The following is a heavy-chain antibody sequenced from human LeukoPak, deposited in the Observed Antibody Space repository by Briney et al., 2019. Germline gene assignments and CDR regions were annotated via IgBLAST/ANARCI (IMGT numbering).Heavy chain of an antibody. CDR1: GGSISSYY. J-gene: IGHJ5*02. V-gene: IGHV4-39*01. D-gene: IGHD3-22*01. CDR3: ASYDSSGYYLEAWFDP. CDR2: IYYSGST. Sequence: PSETLSLTCTVSGGSISSYYWGWIRRPPGKGLEWIGGIYYSGSTYYNPSLKSRVTISVDTSKNQFSLKLSSVTAADTAVYYCASYDSSGYYLEAWFDPWGQGTLVTVSS.